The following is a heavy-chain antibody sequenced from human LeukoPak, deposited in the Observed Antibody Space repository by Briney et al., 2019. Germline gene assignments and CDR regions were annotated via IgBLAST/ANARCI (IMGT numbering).Heavy chain of an antibody. Sequence: SETLSLTCTVSGGSISSYYWSWIRQPAGKGLEWIGRIYTRGSTNYNPSLKSRVTMSVDTSKNQFSLKLSSVTAADTAVYYCARDFIEDYDSSGYYYGYYYMDVWGKGTTVTISS. J-gene: IGHJ6*03. CDR3: ARDFIEDYDSSGYYYGYYYMDV. CDR1: GGSISSYY. V-gene: IGHV4-4*07. CDR2: IYTRGST. D-gene: IGHD3-22*01.